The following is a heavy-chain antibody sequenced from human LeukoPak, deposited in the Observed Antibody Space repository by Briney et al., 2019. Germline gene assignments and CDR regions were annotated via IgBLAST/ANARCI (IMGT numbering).Heavy chain of an antibody. D-gene: IGHD3-3*01. V-gene: IGHV4-31*03. CDR3: ARFTRFPTDNWFDP. CDR2: IYYSGST. Sequence: SQTLSLTCTVSGGSISSGGYYWSWIRQHLGKGLEWIGYIYYSGSTYYNPSLKSRVTISVDTSKNQFSLKLSSVTAADTAVYYCARFTRFPTDNWFDPWGQGTLVTVSS. CDR1: GGSISSGGYY. J-gene: IGHJ5*02.